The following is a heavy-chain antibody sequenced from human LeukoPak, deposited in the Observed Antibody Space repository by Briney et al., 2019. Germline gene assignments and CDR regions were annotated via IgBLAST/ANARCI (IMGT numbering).Heavy chain of an antibody. CDR1: GFALDVYS. CDR2: LHCRAATT. V-gene: IGHV3-23*01. J-gene: IGHJ6*03. D-gene: IGHD7-27*01. CDR3: AKAPATGEGYYFYYMDV. Sequence: GGCLRLSHAASGFALDVYSMRCVPQASGKGLECVTNLHCRAATTYYADSVKGRFTISRDNSKNTLYLQMNSLGADDTAVYYCAKAPATGEGYYFYYMDVWGKGTTVTVSS.